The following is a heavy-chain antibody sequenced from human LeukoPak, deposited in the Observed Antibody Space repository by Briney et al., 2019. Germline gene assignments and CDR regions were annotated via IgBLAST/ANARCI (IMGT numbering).Heavy chain of an antibody. CDR3: AGDYYDSSGYAEYFQH. CDR2: ISAYNGNT. Sequence: GASVKVSCKASGYTFTNYGISWVRQAPGQGLEWMGWISAYNGNTNYAQKLQGRVTMTTDTSTSTAYMELRSLRSDDTAVYYCAGDYYDSSGYAEYFQHWGQGTLVTVSS. J-gene: IGHJ1*01. V-gene: IGHV1-18*01. D-gene: IGHD3-22*01. CDR1: GYTFTNYG.